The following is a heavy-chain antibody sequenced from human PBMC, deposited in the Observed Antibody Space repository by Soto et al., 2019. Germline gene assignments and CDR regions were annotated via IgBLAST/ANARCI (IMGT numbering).Heavy chain of an antibody. CDR2: IVPIFGTS. Sequence: GASVNVSCKASGGTFSNYAISWVRQAPGQGLEWMGGIVPIFGTSDYGHELEGRVTFTADESTTTAFMELRSLRSEDTAVYYCARASTDCTTSSCSPPYFYYGMDVWGQGTTVTVSS. V-gene: IGHV1-69*13. CDR1: GGTFSNYA. D-gene: IGHD2-2*01. CDR3: ARASTDCTTSSCSPPYFYYGMDV. J-gene: IGHJ6*02.